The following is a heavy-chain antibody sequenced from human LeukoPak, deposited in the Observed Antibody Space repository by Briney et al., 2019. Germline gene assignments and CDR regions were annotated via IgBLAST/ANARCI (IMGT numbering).Heavy chain of an antibody. Sequence: ASVKVSCKSHGSIFNVYYMHWVRQVPGQGLEWMGWISPDGGVTNYAQKFQGRVTLTRDSATTTDYMELSRLTSDDTAVYYCARENWYYDHWGQGTLVTVSS. V-gene: IGHV1-2*02. CDR2: ISPDGGVT. CDR1: GSIFNVYY. J-gene: IGHJ4*02. CDR3: ARENWYYDH.